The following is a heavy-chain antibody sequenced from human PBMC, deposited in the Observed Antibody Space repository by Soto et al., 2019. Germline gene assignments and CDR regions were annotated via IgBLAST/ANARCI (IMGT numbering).Heavy chain of an antibody. Sequence: GGSLRLSCAASGFTFSSYGMHWVRQAPGKGLEWVAVISYDGSNKYYADSVKGRFTISRDNSKNTLYLQMNSLRAEDTAVYYCAKDGVRYDFWSGYLRSSYYYYMDVWGKGTTVTVSS. CDR1: GFTFSSYG. V-gene: IGHV3-30*18. J-gene: IGHJ6*03. CDR2: ISYDGSNK. CDR3: AKDGVRYDFWSGYLRSSYYYYMDV. D-gene: IGHD3-3*01.